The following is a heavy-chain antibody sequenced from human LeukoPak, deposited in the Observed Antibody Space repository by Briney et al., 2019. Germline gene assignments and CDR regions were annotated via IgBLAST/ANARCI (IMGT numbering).Heavy chain of an antibody. CDR3: ARDRCSGGSCYHGYFDY. J-gene: IGHJ4*02. CDR2: INPSGGSP. V-gene: IGHV1-46*01. D-gene: IGHD2-15*01. CDR1: GYTFTSYY. Sequence: ASVKVSCKASGYTFTSYYMHWVRQAPGQGREWMGIINPSGGSPTYAQKFQGRVTMTRDMSTSTVYMELSSLRSEDTAVYYCARDRCSGGSCYHGYFDYWGQGTLVTVSS.